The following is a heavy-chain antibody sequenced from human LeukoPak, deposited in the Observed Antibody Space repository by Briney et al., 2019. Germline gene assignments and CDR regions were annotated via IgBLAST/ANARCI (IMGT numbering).Heavy chain of an antibody. CDR1: GYSLTSYW. J-gene: IGHJ4*02. CDR2: IYPSDSDT. Sequence: GESLKISCKSSGYSLTSYWVAWVRQMPGEGLEWMGVIYPSDSDTRYSPSFQGQVTFSADKSITTAYLQWSSLKASDTAMYYCARLAYYESSGYHLDYWGQGTLVTVPS. V-gene: IGHV5-51*01. D-gene: IGHD3-22*01. CDR3: ARLAYYESSGYHLDY.